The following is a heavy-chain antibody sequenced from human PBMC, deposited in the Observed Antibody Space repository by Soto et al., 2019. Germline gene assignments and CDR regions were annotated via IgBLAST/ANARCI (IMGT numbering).Heavy chain of an antibody. CDR2: INPNSGGT. D-gene: IGHD1-26*01. V-gene: IGHV1-2*02. Sequence: ASVKVSCKASGFTFTGHYIHWVRQAPGQGLEWMGWINPNSGGTSYAQKLQGRVTMTRDTSITTAYMELSRLSSDDTAVYYCAKSGGFIMPSLAFCEYWGQGPRVTVSS. J-gene: IGHJ4*02. CDR1: GFTFTGHY. CDR3: AKSGGFIMPSLAFCEY.